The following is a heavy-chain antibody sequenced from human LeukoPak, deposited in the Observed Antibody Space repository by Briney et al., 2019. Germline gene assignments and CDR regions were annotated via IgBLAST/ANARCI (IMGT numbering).Heavy chain of an antibody. CDR2: ISYDGSNK. CDR3: ARDTDTAMDV. CDR1: GFTFSSYA. V-gene: IGHV3-30*04. J-gene: IGHJ6*02. Sequence: PGGSLRLSCAASGFTFSSYAMHWVRQAPGKGLEWVAVISYDGSNKYYADSVKGRFTISRDNPKNTLYLQMNSLKTEDTAVYYCARDTDTAMDVWGQGTTVTVSS.